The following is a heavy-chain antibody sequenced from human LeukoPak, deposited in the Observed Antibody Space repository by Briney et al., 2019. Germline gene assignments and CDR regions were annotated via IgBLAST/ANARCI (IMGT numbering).Heavy chain of an antibody. CDR3: ARGEAYYDSSDYYLY. D-gene: IGHD3-22*01. CDR1: VYTFTSDG. CDR2: ISAYNGNT. V-gene: IGHV1-18*01. J-gene: IGHJ4*02. Sequence: ASVKVSSKASVYTFTSDGISWVRQAPGPGLEWMGWISAYNGNTNYAQQLQGKVTRTPDTSASTADMELSGLSCDDPAVYYCARGEAYYDSSDYYLYWGQETLLTVSP.